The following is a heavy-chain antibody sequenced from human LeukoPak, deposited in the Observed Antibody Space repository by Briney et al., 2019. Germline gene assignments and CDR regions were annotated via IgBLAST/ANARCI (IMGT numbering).Heavy chain of an antibody. Sequence: PGGSLRLSCAASGFTFSSYWMHWVRQAPGKGLVWVSRIHSDGSSTSYADSVKGRFTISRDNAKNTLYLQMNSLRAEDTAVYYCARKGYCRGGSCYSTYFDYWGQGSLVTVSS. V-gene: IGHV3-74*01. CDR2: IHSDGSST. J-gene: IGHJ4*02. CDR3: ARKGYCRGGSCYSTYFDY. D-gene: IGHD2-15*01. CDR1: GFTFSSYW.